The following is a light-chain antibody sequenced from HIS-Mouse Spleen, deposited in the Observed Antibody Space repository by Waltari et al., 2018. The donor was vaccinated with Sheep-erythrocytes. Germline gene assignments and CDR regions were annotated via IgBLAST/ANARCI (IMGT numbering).Light chain of an antibody. CDR1: NIGSKS. CDR2: DDS. Sequence: SYVLTQPPSVSVAPGQTARITRGGNNIGSKSVHWYQQKPGQAPVLVVYDDSDRPPGIPERFSGSNSGNTATLTISRVEAGDEADYYCQVWDSSSDPVVFGGGTKLTVL. J-gene: IGLJ2*01. V-gene: IGLV3-21*02. CDR3: QVWDSSSDPVV.